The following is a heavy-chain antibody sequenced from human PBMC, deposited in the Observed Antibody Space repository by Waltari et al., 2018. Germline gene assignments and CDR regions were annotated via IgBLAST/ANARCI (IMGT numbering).Heavy chain of an antibody. CDR3: ARGGWHYFDY. V-gene: IGHV4-59*01. J-gene: IGHJ4*02. CDR1: GGSISSYY. Sequence: QVQLQESGPGLVKPSETLSLTCTVSGGSISSYYWSWIRQPPGKGLEWIGYIYHSGSTNSTPSLKSRVTISVDTSKNQFSLKLSSVTAADTAVYYCARGGWHYFDYWGQGTLVTVSS. D-gene: IGHD3-22*01. CDR2: IYHSGST.